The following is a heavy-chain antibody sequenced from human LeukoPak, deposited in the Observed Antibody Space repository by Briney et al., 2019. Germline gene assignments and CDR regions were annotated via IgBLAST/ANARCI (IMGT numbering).Heavy chain of an antibody. CDR1: GYTFTSYY. D-gene: IGHD2-21*02. V-gene: IGHV1-46*01. CDR3: ARRLWAYCGGDCYAQFFDP. J-gene: IGHJ5*02. Sequence: GASVKVSCKASGYTFTSYYMHWVLQAPGQGLEWMGIINPSGGSTSYAQKFQGRVTMTRDTSTSTVYMELSSLRSEDTAVYYCARRLWAYCGGDCYAQFFDPWGQGTLVTVSS. CDR2: INPSGGST.